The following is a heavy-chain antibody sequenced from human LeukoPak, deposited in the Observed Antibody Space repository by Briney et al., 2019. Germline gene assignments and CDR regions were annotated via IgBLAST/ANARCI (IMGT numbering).Heavy chain of an antibody. CDR1: GGSISSYY. D-gene: IGHD3-22*01. CDR2: IYYSGST. CDR3: ARDNDRSGNDAFDI. Sequence: PSETLSLTCTVSGGSISSYYWSWIRQPPGKGLEWIGYIYYSGSTNYNPSLKSRVTISVDTSKNQFSLKLSSVTAADTAVYYCARDNDRSGNDAFDIWGQGTMVTVSS. J-gene: IGHJ3*02. V-gene: IGHV4-59*01.